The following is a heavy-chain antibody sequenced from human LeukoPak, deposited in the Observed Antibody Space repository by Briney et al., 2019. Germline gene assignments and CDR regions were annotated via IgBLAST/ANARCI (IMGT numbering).Heavy chain of an antibody. D-gene: IGHD6-19*01. J-gene: IGHJ4*02. Sequence: GGSLRLSCAASGFTFNNYAMSWVRQAPGKGLEWVSAIGDNGRDTKYADSVKGRFTISRDNAKNSLYLQMNSLRAEDTAVYYCARTYSSGWRFYYWGQGTLVTVSS. CDR1: GFTFNNYA. CDR2: IGDNGRDT. CDR3: ARTYSSGWRFYY. V-gene: IGHV3-23*01.